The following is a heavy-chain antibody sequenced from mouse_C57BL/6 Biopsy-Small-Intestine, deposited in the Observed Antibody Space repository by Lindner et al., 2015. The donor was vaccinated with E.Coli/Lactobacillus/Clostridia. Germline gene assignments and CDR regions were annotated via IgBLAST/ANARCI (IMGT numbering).Heavy chain of an antibody. D-gene: IGHD3-1*01. J-gene: IGHJ2*03. V-gene: IGHV1-64*01. CDR2: LNPNSGAA. CDR1: GYTFTGYY. Sequence: SVKVSCKASGYTFTGYYIHWVRQAPGQGLEWMGWLNPNSGAADYAQNFQGRVTMTRDTSISTAYMELRRLRYDDTAVYYCARGRPAAADRAAPWGFEFWGQGTRVTVSS. CDR3: ARGRPAAADRAAPWGFEF.